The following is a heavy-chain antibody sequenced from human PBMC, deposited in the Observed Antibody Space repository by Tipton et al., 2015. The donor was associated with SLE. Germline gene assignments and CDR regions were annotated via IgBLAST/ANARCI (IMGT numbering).Heavy chain of an antibody. CDR3: ARQRTIGGKDYGMDV. CDR2: MHYRGDT. J-gene: IGHJ6*02. V-gene: IGHV4-59*08. D-gene: IGHD3-16*01. CDR1: GFTFGDYA. Sequence: LRLSCAASGFTFGDYAMSWIRQPPGRGLEWIGYMHYRGDTNYNPSLKSRVTISVDTSKIHFSLNLSSVTAADTAVYYCARQRTIGGKDYGMDVWGQGTTVTVSS.